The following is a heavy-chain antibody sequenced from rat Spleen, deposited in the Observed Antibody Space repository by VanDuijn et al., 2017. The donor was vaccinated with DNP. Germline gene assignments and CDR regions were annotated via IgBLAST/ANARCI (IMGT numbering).Heavy chain of an antibody. Sequence: EVQLVESGGGLVQPGRSLKLSCAASGFTFSDYYMAWVRQAPTKGLEWVAYLTYDGTSTYYRDSVKGRFTISRDNAKSTLYLQMDSLRSEDMATYYCARPIYNNHGGFAYWGQGTLVTVSS. CDR1: GFTFSDYY. CDR2: LTYDGTST. D-gene: IGHD1-10*01. V-gene: IGHV5-7*01. CDR3: ARPIYNNHGGFAY. J-gene: IGHJ3*01.